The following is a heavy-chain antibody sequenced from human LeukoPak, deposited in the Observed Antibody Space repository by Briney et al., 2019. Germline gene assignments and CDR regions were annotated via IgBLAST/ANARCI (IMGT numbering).Heavy chain of an antibody. J-gene: IGHJ6*02. V-gene: IGHV4-38-2*02. D-gene: IGHD6-19*01. Sequence: PSETLSLTCTVSGYSISSGYYWGWIRQPPGKGLEWIGSIYHSGSTYYNPSLKSRVTISVDTSKNQFSLKLSSVTAADTAVYYCARDKAVAYYYYYGMDVWGQGTTVTVSS. CDR2: IYHSGST. CDR3: ARDKAVAYYYYYGMDV. CDR1: GYSISSGYY.